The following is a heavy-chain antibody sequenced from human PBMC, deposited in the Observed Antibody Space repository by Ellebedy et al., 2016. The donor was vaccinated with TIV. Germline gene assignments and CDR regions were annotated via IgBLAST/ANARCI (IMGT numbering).Heavy chain of an antibody. D-gene: IGHD3-22*01. V-gene: IGHV3-66*04. CDR1: GFTFSDYW. J-gene: IGHJ4*02. CDR3: ARPSVSTGYYQFDF. CDR2: IYSGGTT. Sequence: GGSLRLSCAASGFTFSDYWMYWVRQASGKGLVWVSVIYSGGTTYYADSVRGRFTISRDSSKNTLYLQMNSLRAEDTAVYYCARPSVSTGYYQFDFWGQGALVTVSS.